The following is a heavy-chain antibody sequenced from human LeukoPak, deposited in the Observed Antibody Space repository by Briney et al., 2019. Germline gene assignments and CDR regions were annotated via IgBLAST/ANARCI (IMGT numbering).Heavy chain of an antibody. D-gene: IGHD1-1*01. J-gene: IGHJ3*02. CDR1: GFTFDDYA. CDR2: ISWNSGSI. V-gene: IGHV3-9*01. CDR3: AKASGEDDAFDI. Sequence: PGRSLRLSCAASGFTFDDYAMHWVRQAPGKGLEWVSGISWNSGSIGYADSVKGRFTISRDNAKNSLYLQMNSLRAEDTALYYCAKASGEDDAFDIWGQGTMVTVSS.